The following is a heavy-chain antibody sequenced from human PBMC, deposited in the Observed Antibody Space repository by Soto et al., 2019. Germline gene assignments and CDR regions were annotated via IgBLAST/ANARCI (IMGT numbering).Heavy chain of an antibody. CDR3: ARASDAYSVDS. CDR2: IYYSGST. V-gene: IGHV4-31*03. CDR1: CGSISRGGYY. D-gene: IGHD4-4*01. Sequence: KTSETLSLTCSVSCGSISRGGYYWTWIRQHPVKGLEWIGHIYYSGSTFYNPSLKSRVTVSVDTSKNQFSLRLTSVTAADTAVYYCARASDAYSVDSWGQGTLVTVSS. J-gene: IGHJ4*02.